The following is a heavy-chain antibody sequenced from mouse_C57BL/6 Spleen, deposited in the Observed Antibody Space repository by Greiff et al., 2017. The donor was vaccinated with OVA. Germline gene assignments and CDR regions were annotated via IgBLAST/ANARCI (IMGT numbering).Heavy chain of an antibody. CDR3: ARRGRDPLFDY. CDR1: GFTFSDYG. V-gene: IGHV5-17*01. J-gene: IGHJ2*01. Sequence: EVQLVESGGGLVKPGASLKLSCAASGFTFSDYGMHWVRQAPEQGLEWVAYISRGSSTINYADKVKGRFTITRDNAKNTLFLQMTSLRSEDAAMYYCARRGRDPLFDYWGKGTTLTVSS. CDR2: ISRGSSTI. D-gene: IGHD3-3*01.